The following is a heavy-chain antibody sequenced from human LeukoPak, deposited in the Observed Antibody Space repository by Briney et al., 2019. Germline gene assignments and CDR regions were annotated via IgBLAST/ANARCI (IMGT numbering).Heavy chain of an antibody. V-gene: IGHV1-69*06. CDR2: IVPIFASV. CDR3: ARDPSTLGYCSGGNCYRYNWFDP. CDR1: GGTFSTFA. Sequence: SVKVSCKASGGTFSTFAINWVRQAPGQGLEWIGRIVPIFASVNYTQHLQGRVRITADRSTGTACMELRSLRSDDTAVYYCARDPSTLGYCSGGNCYRYNWFDPWGQGTLVTVSS. D-gene: IGHD2-15*01. J-gene: IGHJ5*02.